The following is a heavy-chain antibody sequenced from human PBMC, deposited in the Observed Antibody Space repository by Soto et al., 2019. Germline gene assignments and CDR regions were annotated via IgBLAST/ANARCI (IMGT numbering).Heavy chain of an antibody. J-gene: IGHJ4*02. D-gene: IGHD6-13*01. Sequence: GASVKVSCKASGGTFSSYTFSWVRQAPGQGLEWMGRIVPILGIGNYAQKVQGSVTITADKSTSTAYMELSSLRSEDTAVYYCATAPGTFSSRVTYYFDDWGQGTPVTVYS. V-gene: IGHV1-69*02. CDR3: ATAPGTFSSRVTYYFDD. CDR2: IVPILGIG. CDR1: GGTFSSYT.